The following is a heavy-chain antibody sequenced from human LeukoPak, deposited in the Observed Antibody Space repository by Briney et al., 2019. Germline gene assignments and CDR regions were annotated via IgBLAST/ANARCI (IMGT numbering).Heavy chain of an antibody. CDR3: AAQYRGVADY. D-gene: IGHD3-10*01. CDR2: IYYSGST. Sequence: SETLSLTCTVSGGSISSYYWSWIRQPPGKGLEWIGYIYYSGSTYYNPSLKSRVTISVDTSKNQFSLKLSSVTAADTAVYYCAAQYRGVADYWGQGTLVTVSS. V-gene: IGHV4-59*06. J-gene: IGHJ4*02. CDR1: GGSISSYY.